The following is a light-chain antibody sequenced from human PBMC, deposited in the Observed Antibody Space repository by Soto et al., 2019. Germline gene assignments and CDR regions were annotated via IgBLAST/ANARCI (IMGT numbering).Light chain of an antibody. CDR1: SSDVGGYNY. CDR2: EVF. J-gene: IGLJ1*01. CDR3: SSYAGSNNFDV. Sequence: QSALTQPHSASGAPGQSVPISFTGTSSDVGGYNYVSWYQQHPGKAPKLMIYEVFKRPSGVPDRFSGSKSGNTASLTVSGLQAEDEDDYYCSSYAGSNNFDVFGNGTKLTVL. V-gene: IGLV2-8*01.